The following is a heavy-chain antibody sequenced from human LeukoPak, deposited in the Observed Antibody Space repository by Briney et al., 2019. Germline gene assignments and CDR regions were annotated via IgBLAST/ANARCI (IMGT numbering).Heavy chain of an antibody. J-gene: IGHJ6*03. D-gene: IGHD2-2*01. CDR2: IYYSGST. CDR3: ARVTVVDDFNYYYYYYMDV. CDR1: GGSISSSSYY. V-gene: IGHV4-39*07. Sequence: SETLSLTCTVSGGSISSSSYYWGWIRQPPGKGLEWIGNIYYSGSTYYNPSLKSRFTISVDPTKNQFSLKLRSVTAADTAVYYCARVTVVDDFNYYYYYYMDVWGKGTTVTISS.